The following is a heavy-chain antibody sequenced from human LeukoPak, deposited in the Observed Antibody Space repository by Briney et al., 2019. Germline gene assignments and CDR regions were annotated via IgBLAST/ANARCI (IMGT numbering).Heavy chain of an antibody. CDR1: GYTFTGYY. D-gene: IGHD2-2*01. J-gene: IGHJ5*02. CDR2: INPNSGGT. V-gene: IGHV1-2*02. Sequence: ASVKVSCKASGYTFTGYYMHWVRQAPGQGLEWMGWINPNSGGTNYAQKFQGRVTMARDTSISTAYMELGRLRSDDTAVYYCARGNVVVPAATYDNWFDPWGQGTLVTVSS. CDR3: ARGNVVVPAATYDNWFDP.